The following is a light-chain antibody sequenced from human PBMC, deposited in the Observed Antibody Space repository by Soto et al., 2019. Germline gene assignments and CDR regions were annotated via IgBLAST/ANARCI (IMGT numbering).Light chain of an antibody. CDR1: QSANTY. CDR2: DAS. J-gene: IGKJ4*01. Sequence: EIVLTQSPATLSLSPGESATLSCRASQSANTYLAWYQHKPGQVPRLLIYDASNRASGIPTRFSGSGSGTDFTLTISSLEPEDFAVYYCQQCAIWPLTFGGGTKVEIK. V-gene: IGKV3-11*01. CDR3: QQCAIWPLT.